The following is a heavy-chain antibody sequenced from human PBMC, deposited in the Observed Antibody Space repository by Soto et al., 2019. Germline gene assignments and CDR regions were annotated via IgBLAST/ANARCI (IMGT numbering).Heavy chain of an antibody. D-gene: IGHD2-2*01. Sequence: QVQLQESGPGLVKPSQTLSLTCTVSGGSISSGDYYWSWIRQPPGKGLEWIGYIYYSGSTYYNPSLKSRVTISVDTSKNQFSLKLSSVTAADTAVYYCARDIVLASYYYYGMDVWGQGTTVTVSS. CDR1: GGSISSGDYY. V-gene: IGHV4-30-4*01. CDR3: ARDIVLASYYYYGMDV. J-gene: IGHJ6*02. CDR2: IYYSGST.